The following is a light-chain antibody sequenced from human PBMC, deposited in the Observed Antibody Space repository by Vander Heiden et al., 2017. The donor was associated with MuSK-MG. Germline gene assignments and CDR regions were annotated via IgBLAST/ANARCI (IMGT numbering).Light chain of an antibody. Sequence: QSALTQPASVSGSPGQSITISCTGTRRDVGGYNYVSWYQQHPGTAPKLMMYAVRNRPSGVSNRFSGSKSGTTAALTISGLQAEDEADYYCRSYTSSTTVVFGGGTKLTVL. V-gene: IGLV2-14*01. J-gene: IGLJ3*02. CDR3: RSYTSSTTVV. CDR1: RRDVGGYNY. CDR2: AVR.